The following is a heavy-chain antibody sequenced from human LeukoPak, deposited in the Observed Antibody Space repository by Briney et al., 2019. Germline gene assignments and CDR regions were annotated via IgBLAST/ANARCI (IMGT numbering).Heavy chain of an antibody. Sequence: PGGSLRLSCAASGLTFSSYWMSWVRQAPGKGLEWVANIKEDGSEKYYVDSVKGRFTISRDNAKNSLYLQMNSLRAEDTAVYYCARARYVDYWGQGSLVTVSS. CDR1: GLTFSSYW. CDR2: IKEDGSEK. J-gene: IGHJ4*02. V-gene: IGHV3-7*04. D-gene: IGHD3-16*01. CDR3: ARARYVDY.